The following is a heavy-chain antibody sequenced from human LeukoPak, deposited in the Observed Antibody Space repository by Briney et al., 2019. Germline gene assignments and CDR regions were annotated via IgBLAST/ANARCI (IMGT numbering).Heavy chain of an antibody. CDR1: GGTFSSYA. J-gene: IGHJ5*02. CDR3: ARGLEYCSSTSCYTGRPHNWFDP. Sequence: SVKVSCKASGGTFSSYAISWVRQAPGQGLEWMGGIIPIFGTANYAQKFQGRVTITADESTSTAYMELSSLRSEDTAVYYCARGLEYCSSTSCYTGRPHNWFDPWGQGTLVTVSS. D-gene: IGHD2-2*02. V-gene: IGHV1-69*13. CDR2: IIPIFGTA.